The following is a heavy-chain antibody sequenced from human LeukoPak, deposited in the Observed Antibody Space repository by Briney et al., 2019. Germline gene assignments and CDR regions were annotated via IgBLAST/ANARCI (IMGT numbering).Heavy chain of an antibody. CDR2: ISGSGGST. J-gene: IGHJ4*02. CDR1: GFTFSSYA. V-gene: IGHV3-23*01. Sequence: GGSLRLSCAASGFTFSSYAMSWVRQAPGKGLEWVSAISGSGGSTYYADSVKGRFTISRDNSKNTLYLQMNSLRAEDTAVYYCAKDITIVVVTRAFFGYWGQGTLVTVSS. CDR3: AKDITIVVVTRAFFGY. D-gene: IGHD3-22*01.